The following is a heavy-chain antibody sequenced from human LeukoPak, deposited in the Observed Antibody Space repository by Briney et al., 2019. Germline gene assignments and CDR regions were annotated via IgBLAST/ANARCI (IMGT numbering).Heavy chain of an antibody. CDR1: GYTFTSHG. D-gene: IGHD3-22*01. CDR2: ISAYNGNT. J-gene: IGHJ4*02. Sequence: ASVKVSCKASGYTFTSHGISWVRQAPGQGLEWMGWISAYNGNTNYAQKLQGRVTMTTDTSTSTVYMELRSLRSDDTAVYYSARGQMGLYYFDYWGQGTLVTVSS. V-gene: IGHV1-18*01. CDR3: ARGQMGLYYFDY.